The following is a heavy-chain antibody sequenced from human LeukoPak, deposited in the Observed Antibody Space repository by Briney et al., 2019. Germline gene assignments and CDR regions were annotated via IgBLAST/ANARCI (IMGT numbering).Heavy chain of an antibody. J-gene: IGHJ1*01. Sequence: GASVKVSCKASGYTFTSYYMHWVRQAPGQGLEWMGIINPSGGSTSYAQKFQGRVTMTRDMSTSTVYMELSSLRSEDTAVYYCARSRYFDWLLADWGQGTLVTVSP. CDR3: ARSRYFDWLLAD. D-gene: IGHD3-9*01. CDR2: INPSGGST. V-gene: IGHV1-46*01. CDR1: GYTFTSYY.